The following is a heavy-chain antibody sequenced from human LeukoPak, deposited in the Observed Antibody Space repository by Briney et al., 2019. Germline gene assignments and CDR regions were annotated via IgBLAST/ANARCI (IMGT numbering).Heavy chain of an antibody. CDR1: GYTVPDLS. V-gene: IGHV1-24*01. Sequence: ASVRVSCKVSGYTVPDLSMNWVRQAPGKGLEWMGGFDFEAGETIYAQKFQGRFTMTKDSSVNIAYMELNSLISEGKAVYYCAAVLYSSNLAWFDPWGQGTLVTVSS. CDR3: AAVLYSSNLAWFDP. CDR2: FDFEAGET. J-gene: IGHJ5*02. D-gene: IGHD6-13*01.